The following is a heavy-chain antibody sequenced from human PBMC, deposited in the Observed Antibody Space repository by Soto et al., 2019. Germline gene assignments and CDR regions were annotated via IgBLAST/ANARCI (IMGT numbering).Heavy chain of an antibody. Sequence: SETLSLTCTASVDSISTYYWSWIRRPAGKGLEWIGRIDASGNTNYNPSLKSRVTMSADTSKKQFSLKLTSVTAADTAVYYCARYSNNWFQTEGMDVWGQGTTVTVS. CDR1: VDSISTYY. CDR2: IDASGNT. V-gene: IGHV4-4*07. D-gene: IGHD1-20*01. CDR3: ARYSNNWFQTEGMDV. J-gene: IGHJ6*02.